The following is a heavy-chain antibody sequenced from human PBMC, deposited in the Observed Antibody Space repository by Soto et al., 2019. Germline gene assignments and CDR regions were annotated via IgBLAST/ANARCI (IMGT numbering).Heavy chain of an antibody. CDR3: AKDREDCTNDVCTNYCDY. CDR1: GFTFSSYG. J-gene: IGHJ4*02. Sequence: GGSLRLSCAASGFTFSSYGMHWVRQAPGKGLEWVAVISYDGSNKYYGDSVKGRFTISRDNSKNTLHLRMNSLRAEDTAVYYCAKDREDCTNDVCTNYCDYWGQGTLVTVSS. D-gene: IGHD2-8*01. V-gene: IGHV3-30*18. CDR2: ISYDGSNK.